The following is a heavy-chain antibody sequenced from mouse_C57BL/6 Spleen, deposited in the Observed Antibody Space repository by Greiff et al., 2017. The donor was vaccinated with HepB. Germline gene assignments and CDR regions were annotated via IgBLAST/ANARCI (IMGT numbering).Heavy chain of an antibody. D-gene: IGHD4-1*01. CDR2: IYPSDSET. V-gene: IGHV1-61*01. J-gene: IGHJ2*01. CDR1: GYTFTSYW. CDR3: ARPRLGRGFDY. Sequence: QVQLQQPGAELVRPGSSVKLSCTASGYTFTSYWMDWVKQRPGQGLEWIGNIYPSDSETHYNQKFKDKATLTVDKSSSTAYMQLSSLTSEDSAVYYCARPRLGRGFDYWGQGTTLTVSS.